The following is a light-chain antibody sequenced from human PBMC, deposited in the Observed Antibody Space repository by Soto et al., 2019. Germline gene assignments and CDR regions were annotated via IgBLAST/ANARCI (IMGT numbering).Light chain of an antibody. V-gene: IGKV3-15*01. CDR2: DAS. CDR1: QSISRS. CDR3: QQYDNWPWT. J-gene: IGKJ1*01. Sequence: EIVLTQSPAILSVSPGERATLSCRASQSISRSLAWYQQKPGQAPRLLISDASTRATGIPARFSGSGSGTEFTLTISSLQSEDFAVYYCQQYDNWPWTFGQGTKVDNK.